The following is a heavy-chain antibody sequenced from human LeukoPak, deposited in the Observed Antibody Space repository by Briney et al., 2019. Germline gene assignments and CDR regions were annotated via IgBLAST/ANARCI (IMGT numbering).Heavy chain of an antibody. Sequence: PGGSLRLSCAASGFTFSSYAMSWVRQASGKGLEWVGRIRSKANSYATAYAASVKGRFTISRDDSKNTAYLQMNSLKTEDTAVYYCTSRMGATDYWGQGTLVTVSS. CDR3: TSRMGATDY. CDR1: GFTFSSYA. D-gene: IGHD1-26*01. J-gene: IGHJ4*02. V-gene: IGHV3-73*01. CDR2: IRSKANSYAT.